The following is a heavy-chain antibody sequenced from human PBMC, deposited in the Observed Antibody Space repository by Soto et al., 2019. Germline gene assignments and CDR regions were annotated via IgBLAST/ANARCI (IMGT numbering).Heavy chain of an antibody. Sequence: QVQLVESGGGSVKPGGSLRLSCAASGFTFSDYYMSWIRQAPGKGLEWVSYISFNGGTIYYADSVKGRFTISRDNVENSLYLQRSSLRAEDTAVYYSARESAMTTVTTAVAFDVWGQGTVVTVSS. CDR3: ARESAMTTVTTAVAFDV. D-gene: IGHD4-4*01. CDR1: GFTFSDYY. J-gene: IGHJ3*01. CDR2: ISFNGGTI. V-gene: IGHV3-11*01.